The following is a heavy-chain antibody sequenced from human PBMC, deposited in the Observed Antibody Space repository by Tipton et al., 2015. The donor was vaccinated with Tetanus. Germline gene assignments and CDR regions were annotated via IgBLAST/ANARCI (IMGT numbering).Heavy chain of an antibody. CDR2: IYNIART. Sequence: TLSLTCTVSGASITSSNYFWTWIRQPPGKGLEWIGNIYNIARTNYNPSLRSRVTMSVDTSKNQFYLQLSSVTAADTAVYFCARASQRTFEFWGQGTLVAVSS. D-gene: IGHD5-18*01. CDR1: GASITSSNYF. J-gene: IGHJ4*02. CDR3: ARASQRTFEF. V-gene: IGHV4-61*01.